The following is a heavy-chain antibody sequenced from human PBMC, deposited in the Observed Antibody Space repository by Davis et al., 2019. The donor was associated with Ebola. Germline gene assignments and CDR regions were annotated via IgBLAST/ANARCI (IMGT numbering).Heavy chain of an antibody. V-gene: IGHV3-48*04. CDR3: ARDTLTKYQLHEEHAFDI. CDR1: GFTFSSYS. Sequence: GESLKISCAASGFTFSSYSMNWVRQAPGKGLEWVSYISSSSSTIYYADSVKGRFTISRDNAKNSLYLQMNSLRAEDTAVYYCARDTLTKYQLHEEHAFDIWGQGTMVTVSS. CDR2: ISSSSSTI. D-gene: IGHD2-2*01. J-gene: IGHJ3*02.